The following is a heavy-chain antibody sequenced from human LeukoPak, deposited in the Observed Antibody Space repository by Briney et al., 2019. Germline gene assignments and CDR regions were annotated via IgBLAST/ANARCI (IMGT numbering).Heavy chain of an antibody. CDR2: ITPYNGDT. CDR3: ARDLVVGATPYYYYYMDV. V-gene: IGHV1-2*02. J-gene: IGHJ6*03. CDR1: GYTFTAYY. Sequence: ASVKVSCKASGYTFTAYYIHWVRRAPGQGLEWMGWITPYNGDTNYARKFQDRVTMTWDTSMSTVYMELNRLTSGDTAVYYCARDLVVGATPYYYYYMDVWGKGTTVTVSS. D-gene: IGHD1-26*01.